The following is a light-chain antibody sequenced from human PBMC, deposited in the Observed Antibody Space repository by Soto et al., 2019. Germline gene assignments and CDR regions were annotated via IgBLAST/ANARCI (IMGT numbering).Light chain of an antibody. CDR3: MQGTHWPPGT. J-gene: IGKJ2*01. CDR2: KVS. V-gene: IGKV2-30*01. CDR1: HSLMYSDGISY. Sequence: DVVMTQSPLSLPVTLGQPASISCRSSHSLMYSDGISYLSWFPQRPGQSPRRLIYKVSNRDSWVPDRFSGSGSGTDFTLQISRVEADDVGVYYCMQGTHWPPGTLGQGTKLEIK.